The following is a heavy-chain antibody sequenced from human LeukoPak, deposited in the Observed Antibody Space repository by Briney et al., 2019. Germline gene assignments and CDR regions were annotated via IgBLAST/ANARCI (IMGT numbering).Heavy chain of an antibody. CDR3: STDSPTGFDH. CDR2: IYYSGSN. CDR1: GCSISSYY. J-gene: IGHJ4*02. D-gene: IGHD2-8*02. V-gene: IGHV4-59*01. Sequence: SETLSLTCTVSGCSISSYYWSWIRQPPGKGLEWIGYIYYSGSNNYNPSLKSRVTISIDTSKNHFYLSMTSVTAADTAVYYCSTDSPTGFDHWGQGALVTVSS.